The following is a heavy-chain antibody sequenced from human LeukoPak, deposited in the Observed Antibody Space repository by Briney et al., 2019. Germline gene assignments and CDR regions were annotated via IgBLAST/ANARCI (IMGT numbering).Heavy chain of an antibody. CDR1: GGSMSSDY. V-gene: IGHV4-59*01. CDR3: ARERHGHPFDS. CDR2: ISYSGST. Sequence: PSETLSLTCTVSGGSMSSDYWTWIRQPPGKGLEWIGYISYSGSTNYNPSLKSRLTISRDTSKNQFSLNLSSVTAADTAVYYCARERHGHPFDSWGQGTLVTVSS. J-gene: IGHJ4*02.